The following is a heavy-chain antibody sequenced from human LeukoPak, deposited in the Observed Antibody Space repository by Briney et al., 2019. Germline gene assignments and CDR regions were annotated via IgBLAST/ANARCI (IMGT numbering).Heavy chain of an antibody. D-gene: IGHD6-13*01. Sequence: PGGSLRLSCAASRFIFRNYAMNWVRQAPGKGLEWVSVISGGSGDNTYYADSVKGRFTISKDNSKNTVYLQMSSLRVDDTAVYYCAKAASSSWPSYYYGMDVWGQGTTVTVSS. CDR3: AKAASSSWPSYYYGMDV. CDR1: RFIFRNYA. V-gene: IGHV3-23*01. J-gene: IGHJ6*02. CDR2: ISGGSGDNT.